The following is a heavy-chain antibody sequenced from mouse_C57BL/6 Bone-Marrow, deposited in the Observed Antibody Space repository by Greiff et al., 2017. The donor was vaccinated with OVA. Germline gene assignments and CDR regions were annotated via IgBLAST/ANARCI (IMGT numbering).Heavy chain of an antibody. D-gene: IGHD2-5*01. V-gene: IGHV1-76*01. CDR3: ARSYYSNY. J-gene: IGHJ3*01. Sequence: QVQLQQSGAELVRPGASVKLSCKASGYTFTDYYINWVKQRPGQGLEWIARIYPGSGNTYYNEKFKGKATLTAEKSSSTAYMQLSSLTSEDSAVYFCARSYYSNYWGQGTLVTVSA. CDR2: IYPGSGNT. CDR1: GYTFTDYY.